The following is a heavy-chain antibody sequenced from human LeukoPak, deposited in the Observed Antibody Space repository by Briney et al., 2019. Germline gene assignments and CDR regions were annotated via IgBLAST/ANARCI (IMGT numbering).Heavy chain of an antibody. CDR3: ARGVRCGGDCYSGWFDP. J-gene: IGHJ5*02. V-gene: IGHV1-8*01. CDR2: MNPNSGNT. Sequence: ASVKVSCKASGYTFTSYDINWVRQATGQGLEWMGWMNPNSGNTGYAQKFQGRVTMTRNTSISTAYMELSSLRSEDTAVYYCARGVRCGGDCYSGWFDPWGQGTLVTASS. CDR1: GYTFTSYD. D-gene: IGHD2-21*02.